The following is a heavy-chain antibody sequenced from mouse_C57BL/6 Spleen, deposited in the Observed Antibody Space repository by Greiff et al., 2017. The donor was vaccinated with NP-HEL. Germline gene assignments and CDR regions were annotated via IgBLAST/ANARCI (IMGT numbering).Heavy chain of an antibody. D-gene: IGHD1-1*01. CDR2: IDPSDSYT. CDR3: AILLLSYYFDY. Sequence: VQLQQSGAELVMPGASVKLSCKASGYTFTSYWMHWVKQRPGQGLEWIGEIDPSDSYTNYNQKFKGKSTLTVDKSSSTAYMQLSSLTSEDSAVYYCAILLLSYYFDYWGQGTTLTVSS. J-gene: IGHJ2*01. CDR1: GYTFTSYW. V-gene: IGHV1-69*01.